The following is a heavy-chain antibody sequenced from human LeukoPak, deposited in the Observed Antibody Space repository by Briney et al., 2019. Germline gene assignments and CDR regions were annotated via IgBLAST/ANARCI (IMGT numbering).Heavy chain of an antibody. J-gene: IGHJ4*02. CDR2: LYSGGGT. CDR3: ARDPYCSSTSCYLGYFDF. V-gene: IGHV3-66*01. Sequence: GGSLRLSCAVSGFTVSSNYMSWLRQAPGKGLEWISVLYSGGGTYYADSVKGRFTISRDNSKNTLYLHMNSLRTEDTAVYFCARDPYCSSTSCYLGYFDFWGQGTLVTVSS. CDR1: GFTVSSNY. D-gene: IGHD2-2*01.